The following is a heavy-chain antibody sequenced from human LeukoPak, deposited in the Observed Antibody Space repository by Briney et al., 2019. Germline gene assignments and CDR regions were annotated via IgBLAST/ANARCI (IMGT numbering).Heavy chain of an antibody. CDR3: ARDILRFDY. CDR1: GGSISSYY. Sequence: SETLSLTCTVSGGSISSYYWSWIRQPTEKGLEWIGYLYYSGSTNYNPSLKSRVIISVDTSKNQFSLKLSSVTAADTAVYYCARDILRFDYWGQGTLVTVSS. J-gene: IGHJ4*02. CDR2: LYYSGST. V-gene: IGHV4-59*01.